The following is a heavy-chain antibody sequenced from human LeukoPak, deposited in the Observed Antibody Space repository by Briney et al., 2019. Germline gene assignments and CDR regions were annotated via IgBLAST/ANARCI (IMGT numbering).Heavy chain of an antibody. CDR1: GYTFTSYD. D-gene: IGHD6-13*01. CDR2: ISSYNGNT. Sequence: ASGKVSCKASGYTFTSYDISWVRQAPGQGLEWMGWISSYNGNTNYAQKLQGRVTMITDTSTSTAYMELRSLRSDDSAVYFCARVPIPPYSSSWYKPFDYWGQGTLAT. J-gene: IGHJ4*02. CDR3: ARVPIPPYSSSWYKPFDY. V-gene: IGHV1-18*01.